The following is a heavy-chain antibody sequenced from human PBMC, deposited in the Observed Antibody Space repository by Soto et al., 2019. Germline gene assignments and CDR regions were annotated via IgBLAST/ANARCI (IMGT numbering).Heavy chain of an antibody. Sequence: SETLSLTCAVYGGSFSGYYWSWIRQPPGKGLEWIGEINHSGSTNYNPSLKSRVTISVDTSKNQFSLKLSSVTAADTAVYYCARGPVPQPDTGGFDYWGQGTLVTVSS. CDR2: INHSGST. CDR3: ARGPVPQPDTGGFDY. V-gene: IGHV4-34*01. D-gene: IGHD5-18*01. J-gene: IGHJ4*02. CDR1: GGSFSGYY.